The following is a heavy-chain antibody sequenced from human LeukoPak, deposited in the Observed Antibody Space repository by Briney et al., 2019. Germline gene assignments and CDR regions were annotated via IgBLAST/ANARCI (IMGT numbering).Heavy chain of an antibody. CDR1: GDSISGYY. J-gene: IGHJ4*02. CDR2: IYYSGST. CDR3: ARGGTGDSPLDY. D-gene: IGHD7-27*01. V-gene: IGHV4-59*01. Sequence: SETLSLTCTVSGDSISGYYWSWIRQPPEKGLEYIGYIYYSGSTDYNPSLKSRVTISVDTSKNQFSLKLSSVTAADTAVYYCARGGTGDSPLDYWGQGTLVTVSS.